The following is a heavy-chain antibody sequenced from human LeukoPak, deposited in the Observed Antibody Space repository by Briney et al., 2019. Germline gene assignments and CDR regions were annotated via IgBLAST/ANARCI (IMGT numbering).Heavy chain of an antibody. J-gene: IGHJ4*02. Sequence: GGSLRLSCTASGFTFSDYSMSWVRQAPEAGLEWVSAISPAGDSTTDADSVKGRFTISRDNSKSTLYLQMNGLTAEDTALYYCARRLVTAGITDFFDSWGQGTLVSVSS. CDR3: ARRLVTAGITDFFDS. D-gene: IGHD2-2*01. V-gene: IGHV3-23*01. CDR2: ISPAGDST. CDR1: GFTFSDYS.